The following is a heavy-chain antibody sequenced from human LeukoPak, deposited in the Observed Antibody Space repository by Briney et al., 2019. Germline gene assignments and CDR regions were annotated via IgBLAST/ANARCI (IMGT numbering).Heavy chain of an antibody. CDR3: VRGSYSSGWYWYFDN. V-gene: IGHV3-30*19. J-gene: IGHJ4*02. Sequence: GGSLRLSCAASGFTFSSYGMHWVRQAPGKGLEWVAVISFDGSNKYFADSVDGRFAISRDDSKNTMTLYLNSLRVDDTAMYYCVRGSYSSGWYWYFDNWGQGALVTVSS. D-gene: IGHD6-19*01. CDR2: ISFDGSNK. CDR1: GFTFSSYG.